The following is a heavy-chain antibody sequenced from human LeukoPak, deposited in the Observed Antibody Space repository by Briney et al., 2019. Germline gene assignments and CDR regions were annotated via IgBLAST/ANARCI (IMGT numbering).Heavy chain of an antibody. J-gene: IGHJ5*02. CDR3: ARLGENGPLTGYFYP. Sequence: GASVKVSCKASGYTFTGYYMHWVRQAPGQGLEWMGWINPNSGGTNYAQKFQGRVTMTRDTSITTAYMDLSRLRSDDTAVYYCARLGENGPLTGYFYPWGQGTLVTVSS. CDR1: GYTFTGYY. V-gene: IGHV1-2*02. D-gene: IGHD3-9*01. CDR2: INPNSGGT.